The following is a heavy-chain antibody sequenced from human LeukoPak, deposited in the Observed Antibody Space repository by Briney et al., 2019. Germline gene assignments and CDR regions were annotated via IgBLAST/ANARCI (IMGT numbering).Heavy chain of an antibody. CDR2: IGTAGDT. V-gene: IGHV3-13*01. Sequence: GGSLRLSCAASGFTFSSYDMHWVRQATGKGLEWVSAIGTAGDTYYPGSVKGRFTISRENAKNSLYLQMNSLRAGDTAVYYCARCSCGGGSCYGEKRCAFDIWGQGTMVTVSS. CDR1: GFTFSSYD. CDR3: ARCSCGGGSCYGEKRCAFDI. J-gene: IGHJ3*02. D-gene: IGHD2-15*01.